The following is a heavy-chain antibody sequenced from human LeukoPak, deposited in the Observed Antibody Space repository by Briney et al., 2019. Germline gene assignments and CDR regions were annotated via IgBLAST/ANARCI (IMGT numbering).Heavy chain of an antibody. CDR3: ARVPKAGGYCSSTSCYHFDY. D-gene: IGHD2-2*01. J-gene: IGHJ4*02. Sequence: PGGSLRLSCAASGFTFSSYWMSWVRQAPGKGLEWVANIKQDGSEKYYVDSEKGRFTISRDNAKNSLYLQMNSLRAEDTAVYYCARVPKAGGYCSSTSCYHFDYWGQGTLVTVSS. CDR2: IKQDGSEK. CDR1: GFTFSSYW. V-gene: IGHV3-7*04.